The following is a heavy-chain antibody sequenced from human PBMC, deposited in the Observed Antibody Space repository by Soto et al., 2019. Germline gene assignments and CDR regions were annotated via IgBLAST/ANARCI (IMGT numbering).Heavy chain of an antibody. Sequence: PRLSCAASGFTFSSYSMNWVRQAPGKGLEWVSYISSSRSPIYYADSVKGRFTISRANAKNSLYLQMSSLRDEDTAVYYCAREPDGTYYYDSSQGYFDLWGRGTLVTVSS. CDR2: ISSSRSPI. V-gene: IGHV3-48*02. CDR3: AREPDGTYYYDSSQGYFDL. CDR1: GFTFSSYS. J-gene: IGHJ2*01. D-gene: IGHD3-22*01.